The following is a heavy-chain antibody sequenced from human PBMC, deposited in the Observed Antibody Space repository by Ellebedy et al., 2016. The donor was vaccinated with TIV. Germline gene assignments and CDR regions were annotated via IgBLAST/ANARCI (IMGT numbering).Heavy chain of an antibody. V-gene: IGHV1-69*13. CDR2: IIPIFGTA. Sequence: SVKVSCXASGGTFSSYAISWVRQAPGQGLEWMGGIIPIFGTANYAQKFKGRVTITADESTSTAYMELSSLRSEDTAVYYCARVIAAAGTRSLFYQNWFDPWGQGTLVTVSS. D-gene: IGHD6-13*01. CDR1: GGTFSSYA. J-gene: IGHJ5*02. CDR3: ARVIAAAGTRSLFYQNWFDP.